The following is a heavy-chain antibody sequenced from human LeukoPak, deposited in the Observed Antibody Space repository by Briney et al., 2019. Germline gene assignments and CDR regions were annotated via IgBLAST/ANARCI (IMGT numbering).Heavy chain of an antibody. CDR3: ARGNDYIWGSYLAY. J-gene: IGHJ4*02. CDR2: IYSGDTT. Sequence: PGGSLRLSCAASGFTVTSKYMSWVRQAPGKGLEWVSVIYSGDTTYYVDSVKGRFTISRDNSRNTLYLQMNSLRVEDTAVYYCARGNDYIWGSYLAYWGQGTLVTVSS. D-gene: IGHD3-16*01. CDR1: GFTVTSKY. V-gene: IGHV3-53*01.